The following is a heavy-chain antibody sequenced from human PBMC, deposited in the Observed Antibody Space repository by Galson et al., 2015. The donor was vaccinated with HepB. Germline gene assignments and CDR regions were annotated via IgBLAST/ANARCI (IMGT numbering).Heavy chain of an antibody. D-gene: IGHD4-17*01. CDR3: ARDMLGDIDYEFSWGRPSAFDI. J-gene: IGHJ3*02. CDR2: LYYTGST. V-gene: IGHV4-59*01. Sequence: SETLSLTCAVSGGSISSNYWSWVRQPPGKGLEWIGYLYYTGSTNYNPSLKSRVTISVDTSKTHFSLKLSSLTAADTAVYYCARDMLGDIDYEFSWGRPSAFDIWGPGTMVTVSS. CDR1: GGSISSNY.